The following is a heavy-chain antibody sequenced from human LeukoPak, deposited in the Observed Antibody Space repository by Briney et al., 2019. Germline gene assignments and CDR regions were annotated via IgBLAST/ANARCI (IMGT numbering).Heavy chain of an antibody. CDR3: ARVPVEMATISHSYFDY. CDR2: ISYDGSNK. D-gene: IGHD5-24*01. V-gene: IGHV3-30-3*01. CDR1: GFTFSNYA. Sequence: GGSLRLSCAASGFTFSNYAMHWVRQAPGKGLEWVAVISYDGSNKYYADSVKGRFTISRDNSKNTLYLQMNSLRAEDTAVYYCARVPVEMATISHSYFDYWGQGTLVTVSS. J-gene: IGHJ4*02.